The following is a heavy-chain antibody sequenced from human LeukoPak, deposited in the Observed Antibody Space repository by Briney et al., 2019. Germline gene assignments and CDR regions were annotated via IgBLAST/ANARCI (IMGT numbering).Heavy chain of an antibody. V-gene: IGHV1-46*02. CDR2: INPSGGST. CDR1: GYTFNNHY. Sequence: ASVKVSCKASGYTFNNHYMYWVRQAPGQGLEWMGVINPSGGSTSYAQKFQGRVTMTRDTSTRTVYMEVNSLRSEDTAVYYCARQGTYSSAIGMGYWGQGCLVTVSS. J-gene: IGHJ4*02. D-gene: IGHD6-19*01. CDR3: ARQGTYSSAIGMGY.